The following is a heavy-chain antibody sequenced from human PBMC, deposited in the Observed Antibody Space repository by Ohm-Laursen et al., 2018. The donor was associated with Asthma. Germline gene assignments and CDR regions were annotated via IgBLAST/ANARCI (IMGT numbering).Heavy chain of an antibody. V-gene: IGHV3-21*01. CDR1: GFTFSSYI. D-gene: IGHD3-3*01. CDR2: ISSSSSYI. J-gene: IGHJ4*02. CDR3: ARDMDRITIFGVPDY. Sequence: SLRLSCSASGFTFSSYIMNWVRQAPGKGLDWVSSISSSSSYIYYADSVKGRFTISRDNAKNSLYLQMTSLRAEDTAVYYCARDMDRITIFGVPDYWGQGTLVTVSS.